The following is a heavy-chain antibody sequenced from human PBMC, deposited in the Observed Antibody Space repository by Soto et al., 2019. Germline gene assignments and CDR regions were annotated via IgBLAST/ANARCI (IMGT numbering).Heavy chain of an antibody. V-gene: IGHV3-23*01. J-gene: IGHJ4*02. CDR2: ISGSGGST. D-gene: IGHD5-12*01. CDR1: GFTFSSYA. CDR3: AKRLRWLVATILFGDY. Sequence: GGSLRLSCVASGFTFSSYAMSWVRQAPGKGLEWVSAISGSGGSTYYADSVKGRFTISRDNSKNTLYLQMNSLRAEDTAVYYCAKRLRWLVATILFGDYWGQGTLVTVSS.